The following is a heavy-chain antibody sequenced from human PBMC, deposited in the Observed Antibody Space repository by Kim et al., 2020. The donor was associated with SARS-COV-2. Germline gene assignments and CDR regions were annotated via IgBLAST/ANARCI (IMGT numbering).Heavy chain of an antibody. Sequence: ASVKVSCKASGYTFTGYYMHWVRQAPGQGLEWMGWINPNSGGTNYAQKFQGRVTMTRDTSISTAYMELSRLRSDDTAVYYCTYYYDSSGPPPLDYWGQGTLVTVSS. V-gene: IGHV1-2*02. D-gene: IGHD3-22*01. J-gene: IGHJ4*02. CDR2: INPNSGGT. CDR1: GYTFTGYY. CDR3: TYYYDSSGPPPLDY.